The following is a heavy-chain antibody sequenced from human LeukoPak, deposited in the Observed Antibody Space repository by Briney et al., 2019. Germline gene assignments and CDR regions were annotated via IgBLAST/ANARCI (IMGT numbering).Heavy chain of an antibody. CDR1: GFTFSSYA. V-gene: IGHV3-30*02. Sequence: GGSLRLSCAASGFTFSSYAMSWVRQAPGKGLEWVAVIWYDGSNKYYADSVKGRFTISRDNSKNTLYLQMNSLRAEDTALYYCTKGNWGSPFDYWGQGALVTVS. D-gene: IGHD7-27*01. CDR3: TKGNWGSPFDY. CDR2: IWYDGSNK. J-gene: IGHJ4*02.